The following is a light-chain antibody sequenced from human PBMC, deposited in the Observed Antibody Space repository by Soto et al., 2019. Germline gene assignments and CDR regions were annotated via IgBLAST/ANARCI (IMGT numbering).Light chain of an antibody. Sequence: EIVLTQSPGTLSLSPGERATLSCRASQSVSSSYLAWYQQKPGQAPRLXIYGACTRETDIPPSFTGSGAGTEFTLTISSLQSEDIAVYYCQQYNKLTQTFGQGTKVDIK. V-gene: IGKV3-15*01. CDR3: QQYNKLTQT. CDR1: QSVSSSY. CDR2: GAC. J-gene: IGKJ1*01.